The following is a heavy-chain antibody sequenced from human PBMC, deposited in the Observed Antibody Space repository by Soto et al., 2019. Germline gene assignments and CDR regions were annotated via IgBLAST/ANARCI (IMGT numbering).Heavy chain of an antibody. CDR1: GYTFTGYY. CDR3: ARERGYSYGRGAFDI. D-gene: IGHD5-18*01. J-gene: IGHJ3*02. V-gene: IGHV1-2*04. CDR2: IDPNSGGT. Sequence: ASVKVSCKASGYTFTGYYMHWVRQAPGQGLEWMGWIDPNSGGTNYAQKFQDWVTMTRDTSISTAYMELSRLRSDDTAVYYCARERGYSYGRGAFDIWGQGTMVTVSS.